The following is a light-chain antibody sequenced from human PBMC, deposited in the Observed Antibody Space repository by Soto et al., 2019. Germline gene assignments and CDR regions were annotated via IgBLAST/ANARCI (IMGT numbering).Light chain of an antibody. CDR3: RQYGISTSA. Sequence: RKTPATLPVSKRVSATLSCRASQNVNSNLAWYLERRGQAPRLLIYGASSRATGIPNRFSGSGSGTDFTLTIIRLEPEDFVVDYCRQYGISTSAFGPGTMLDIK. CDR1: QNVNSN. V-gene: IGKV3-20*01. J-gene: IGKJ3*01. CDR2: GAS.